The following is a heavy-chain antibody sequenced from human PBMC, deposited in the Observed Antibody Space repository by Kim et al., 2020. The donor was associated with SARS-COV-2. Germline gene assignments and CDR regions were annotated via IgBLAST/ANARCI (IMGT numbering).Heavy chain of an antibody. J-gene: IGHJ6*02. Sequence: GGSLRLSCAASGFTFSSYGMHWVRQAPGKGLEWVAVISYDGSNKYYADSVKGRFTISRDNSKNTLYLQMNSLRAEDTAVYYCAPTMDVWGQGTTVTVSS. CDR1: GFTFSSYG. V-gene: IGHV3-30*03. CDR2: ISYDGSNK. CDR3: APTMDV.